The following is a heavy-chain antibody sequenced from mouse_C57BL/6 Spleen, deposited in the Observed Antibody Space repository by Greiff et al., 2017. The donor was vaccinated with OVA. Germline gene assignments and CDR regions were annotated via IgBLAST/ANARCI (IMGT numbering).Heavy chain of an antibody. CDR3: ARGRDYDADYYAMDY. D-gene: IGHD2-4*01. V-gene: IGHV1-81*01. J-gene: IGHJ4*01. CDR1: GYTFTSYG. Sequence: QVQLQQSGAELARPGASVKLSCKASGYTFTSYGISWVKQRTGQGLEWIGEIYPRSGNTYYNEKFKGKATLTADKSSSTAYMELRSLTSEDSAVYFCARGRDYDADYYAMDYWGQGTSVTVSS. CDR2: IYPRSGNT.